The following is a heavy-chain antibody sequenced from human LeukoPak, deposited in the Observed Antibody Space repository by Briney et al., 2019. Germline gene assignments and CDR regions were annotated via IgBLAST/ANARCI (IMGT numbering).Heavy chain of an antibody. V-gene: IGHV4-39*01. J-gene: IGHJ4*02. CDR2: IYYSGST. CDR1: GGSISSSNW. CDR3: ARQGRYCSSTSCYSFDY. Sequence: PSETLSLTCAVSGGSISSSNWWSWVRQPPGKGLEWIGSIYYSGSTYYNPSLKSRVTISVDTSKNQFSLKLSSVTAADTAVYYCARQGRYCSSTSCYSFDYWGQGTLVTVSS. D-gene: IGHD2-2*01.